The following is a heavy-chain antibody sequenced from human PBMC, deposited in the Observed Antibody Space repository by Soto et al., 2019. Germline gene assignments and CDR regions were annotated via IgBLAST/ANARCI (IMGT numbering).Heavy chain of an antibody. CDR3: AIPDAGDVHC. V-gene: IGHV4-4*02. Sequence: PSETLSLTCAVSGASISSTDWWRWDRQPPGKGLEWLGLIHHSGSTYYSPSLRSRVAISVDPSQNLVSLSLTSVTAADTAVYYCAIPDAGDVHCWGQGALVTVSS. D-gene: IGHD2-8*01. CDR2: IHHSGST. J-gene: IGHJ4*02. CDR1: GASISSTDW.